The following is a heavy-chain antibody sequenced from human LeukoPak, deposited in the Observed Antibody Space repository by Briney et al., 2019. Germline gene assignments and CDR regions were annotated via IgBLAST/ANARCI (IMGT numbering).Heavy chain of an antibody. CDR2: IKQDGSEA. CDR1: GFTFSSYS. Sequence: GGSLRLSCAASGFTFSSYSMNWVRQAPGQGLEWVATIKQDGSEAYYVDSVKGRFTISRDNAKNSLHLQMNSLRAEDAAVFYCARMDYYTSGTYTYPNFDYWGQGTLVTVSS. CDR3: ARMDYYTSGTYTYPNFDY. D-gene: IGHD3-10*01. V-gene: IGHV3-7*03. J-gene: IGHJ4*02.